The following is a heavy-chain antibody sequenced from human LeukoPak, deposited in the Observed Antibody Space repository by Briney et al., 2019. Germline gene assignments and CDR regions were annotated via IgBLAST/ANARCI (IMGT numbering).Heavy chain of an antibody. Sequence: GGSLRLSCAASGFTFSSYSMNWVRQAPGKGLEWVSYISSSSSTIYYADSVKGRFTISRDNAKSSVYLQMSSLRDEDTAVYYCVRDPDALDYWGQGTLVTVSS. CDR2: ISSSSSTI. CDR3: VRDPDALDY. CDR1: GFTFSSYS. J-gene: IGHJ4*02. V-gene: IGHV3-48*02.